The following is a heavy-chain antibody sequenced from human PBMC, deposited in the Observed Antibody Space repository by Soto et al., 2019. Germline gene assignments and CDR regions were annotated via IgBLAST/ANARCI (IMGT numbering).Heavy chain of an antibody. CDR2: IKQDGSEK. V-gene: IGHV3-7*03. D-gene: IGHD6-13*01. CDR3: ARDLVRSSTWNWFYX. J-gene: IGHJ5*02. CDR1: GFTFSSYW. Sequence: PGGSLRLSFAASGFTFSSYWMSWVRQAPGKGLEWVANIKQDGSEKYYVDSVKVRFTISIDNAKNSLYLQMNSLRAEDTAVYYCARDLVRSSTWNWFYXWGQGTLVTVSX.